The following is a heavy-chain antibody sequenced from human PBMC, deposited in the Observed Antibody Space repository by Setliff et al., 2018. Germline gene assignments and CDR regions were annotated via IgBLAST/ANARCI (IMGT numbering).Heavy chain of an antibody. J-gene: IGHJ6*03. D-gene: IGHD6-13*01. CDR2: IFYTGST. CDR3: ARQPYSTTYYYYYYYMDV. CDR1: NGSISSGNHF. Sequence: PSETLSLTCTVSNGSISSGNHFWGWIRQPPGKGLEGMGSIFYTGSTYYSPSLKSRVTMSIDTSKNQFSLNLNSVTAADTAVYYCARQPYSTTYYYYYYYMDVWGKGTTVTVSS. V-gene: IGHV4-39*01.